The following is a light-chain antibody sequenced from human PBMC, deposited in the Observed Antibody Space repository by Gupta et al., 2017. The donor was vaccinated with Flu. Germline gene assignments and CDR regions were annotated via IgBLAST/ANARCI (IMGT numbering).Light chain of an antibody. CDR2: GAS. J-gene: IGKJ1*01. CDR3: QQRDITPRP. Sequence: PPSLSASVGDSVTISCRASERVGNYLDWYQQKRGKAPHLLIYGASRVQSGVPSRFSGSGSGTDFTLTIRGLQPEDFATYYCQQRDITPRPFGPGTEVEIK. V-gene: IGKV1-39*01. CDR1: ERVGNY.